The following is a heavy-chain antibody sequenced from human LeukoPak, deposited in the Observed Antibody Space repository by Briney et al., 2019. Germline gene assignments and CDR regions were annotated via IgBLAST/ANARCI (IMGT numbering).Heavy chain of an antibody. CDR1: GFTFSSYG. Sequence: GRSLRLSCAASGFTFSSYGMYWVRQAPGKGLVWVSRINSEGSSTAYAAFVKGRFTISRDNAKNTLFLQMNSLRVEDTAVYHCVRGNDHWGQGTLVTVSS. J-gene: IGHJ5*02. CDR2: INSEGSST. V-gene: IGHV3-74*01. CDR3: VRGNDH.